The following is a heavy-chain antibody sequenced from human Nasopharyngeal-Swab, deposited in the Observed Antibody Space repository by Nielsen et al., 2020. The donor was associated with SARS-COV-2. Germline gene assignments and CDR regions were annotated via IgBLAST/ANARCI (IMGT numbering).Heavy chain of an antibody. CDR1: GFTFSSYA. CDR2: VSYTGGRT. D-gene: IGHD3-22*01. CDR3: AKGDESSGIFDY. J-gene: IGHJ4*02. V-gene: IGHV3-23*01. Sequence: GESLKISCATSGFTFSSYAMSWVRQAPGKGLEWVSAVSYTGGRTYYADSVKGRFTISRDNSNSTLYLQMISLRPEDTAIYYRAKGDESSGIFDYWGQGTLVTVSS.